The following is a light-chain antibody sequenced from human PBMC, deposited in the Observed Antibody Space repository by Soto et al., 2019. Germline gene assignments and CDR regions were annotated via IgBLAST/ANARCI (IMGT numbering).Light chain of an antibody. J-gene: IGKJ4*01. CDR2: GAS. CDR1: QGISGD. Sequence: IQMTQSPSSLSASVGDRVTLTCRASQGISGDLGWYQQKPGKAPKLLIYGASRLQSGVPSRFSGSGSGTDFTLTISRLEPEDFAVYYCQQYGSSPLTFGGGTKVEIK. CDR3: QQYGSSPLT. V-gene: IGKV1-6*01.